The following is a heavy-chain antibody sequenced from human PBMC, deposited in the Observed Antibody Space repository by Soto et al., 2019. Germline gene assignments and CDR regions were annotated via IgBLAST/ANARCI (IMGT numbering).Heavy chain of an antibody. J-gene: IGHJ4*02. CDR1: GFTFSSYA. CDR2: ISYDGSNK. D-gene: IGHD5-12*01. CDR3: ARPSESGYDSPHYFDY. Sequence: GGSLRLSCAASGFTFSSYAMHWVRQAPGKGLEWVAVISYDGSNKYYADSVKGRFTISRDNSKNTLYLQMNSLRAEDTAVYYCARPSESGYDSPHYFDYWGQGTLVTGSS. V-gene: IGHV3-30-3*01.